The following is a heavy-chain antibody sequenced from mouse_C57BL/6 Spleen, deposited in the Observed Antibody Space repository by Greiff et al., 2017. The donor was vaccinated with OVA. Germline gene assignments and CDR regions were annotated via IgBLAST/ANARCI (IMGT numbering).Heavy chain of an antibody. CDR2: INPSDGGT. D-gene: IGHD1-1*01. Sequence: VLLLQPGTELVKPGASVKLSCTASGFTFTSYWMHWVSQTPGQGLEWIGNINPSDGGTNYNEKFKSQATLTVDKSSSTAYMQLSSLTSEDSAVYNCERDDGTDYWGQGTTLTVSS. CDR3: ERDDGTDY. V-gene: IGHV1-53*01. J-gene: IGHJ2*01. CDR1: GFTFTSYW.